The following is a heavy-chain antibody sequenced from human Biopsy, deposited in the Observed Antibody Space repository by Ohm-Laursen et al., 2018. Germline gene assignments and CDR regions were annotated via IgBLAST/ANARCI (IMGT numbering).Heavy chain of an antibody. D-gene: IGHD3-3*01. CDR3: ATPFQYYNSWGGYPPFDH. Sequence: SSVKVSCKASGGTFSNYAISWVRQAPGEGLEWMGGIIAVSGLVNYAPKFQGRVSITADKSTTTAYMELSNLKSEDTAVYYCATPFQYYNSWGGYPPFDHWGQGTLVIVSS. CDR1: GGTFSNYA. CDR2: IIAVSGLV. J-gene: IGHJ4*02. V-gene: IGHV1-69*17.